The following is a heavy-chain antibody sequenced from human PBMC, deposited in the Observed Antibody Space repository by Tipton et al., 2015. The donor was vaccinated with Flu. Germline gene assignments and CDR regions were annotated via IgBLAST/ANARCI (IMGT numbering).Heavy chain of an antibody. CDR1: GYTFTNFG. V-gene: IGHV1-18*01. J-gene: IGHJ6*02. Sequence: QLVQSGVEVKKPGASVKVSCKASGYTFTNFGITWVRQAPGQGLEWMGWISGYNSDTNYAEKLQGRVTMTTDASTHTAYMELRSLKSDDTAMYYCARDRGSYNIHLEYHYYYGMDVWGQGTTVTVSS. CDR2: ISGYNSDT. CDR3: ARDRGSYNIHLEYHYYYGMDV. D-gene: IGHD1-26*01.